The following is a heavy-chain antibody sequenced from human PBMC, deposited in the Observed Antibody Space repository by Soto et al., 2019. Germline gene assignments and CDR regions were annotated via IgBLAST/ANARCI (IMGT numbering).Heavy chain of an antibody. V-gene: IGHV2-26*01. D-gene: IGHD3-22*01. J-gene: IGHJ4*02. CDR3: ARALFYSDSDGYYFEFDY. CDR2: IISNDDK. Sequence: SGPTLVNPTETLTLTCIFSGFSLTDTRMGVSCIRQAPGNSLEWLAHIISNDDKSYSTSLKSRLTISKDTSKSQVVLRMTNMDPVDTGRYYCARALFYSDSDGYYFEFDYWGPGTLVTV. CDR1: GFSLTDTRMG.